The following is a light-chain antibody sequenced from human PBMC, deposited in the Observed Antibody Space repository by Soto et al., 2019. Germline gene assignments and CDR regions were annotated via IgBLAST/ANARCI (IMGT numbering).Light chain of an antibody. CDR2: AAS. Sequence: EIVMTQSPATLSVSPGEGATLSCRASQSVSTNLAWYRQTPGQAPRLLIYAASTRATGIPDRFSGSGSGTDFTLTISRLEPEDFALYYCQQHDILPITFGQGTRLET. CDR3: QQHDILPIT. V-gene: IGKV3D-15*02. CDR1: QSVSTN. J-gene: IGKJ5*01.